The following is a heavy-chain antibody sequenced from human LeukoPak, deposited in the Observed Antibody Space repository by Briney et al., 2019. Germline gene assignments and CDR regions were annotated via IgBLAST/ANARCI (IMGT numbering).Heavy chain of an antibody. CDR1: GFTFSSYG. J-gene: IGHJ5*02. D-gene: IGHD2-15*01. V-gene: IGHV3-30*03. Sequence: PGGSLRLSCAASGFTFSSYGMHWVRQAPGKGLEWVAVISYDGSNKYYADSVKGRLTISRDNSKNTLYLQMNSLRAEDTAVYYCARESVTVVAATWVSWFDPWGQGTLVTVSP. CDR2: ISYDGSNK. CDR3: ARESVTVVAATWVSWFDP.